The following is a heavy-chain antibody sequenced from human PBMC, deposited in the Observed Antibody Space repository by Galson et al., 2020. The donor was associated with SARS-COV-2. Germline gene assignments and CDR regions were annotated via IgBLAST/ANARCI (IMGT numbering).Heavy chain of an antibody. V-gene: IGHV4-59*01. CDR1: GGSISSYY. Sequence: SETLSLTCTVSGGSISSYYWSWIRQPPGTGLEWIGYIYYSGSTNYNPSLKSRVTISVDTSKNQFSLKLSSVTAADTAVYYCARGVVGATLSYYFDYWGQGTLVTVSS. CDR3: ARGVVGATLSYYFDY. CDR2: IYYSGST. J-gene: IGHJ4*02. D-gene: IGHD1-26*01.